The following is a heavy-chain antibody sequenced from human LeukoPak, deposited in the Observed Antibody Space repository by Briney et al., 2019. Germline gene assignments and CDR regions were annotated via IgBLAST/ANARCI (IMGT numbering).Heavy chain of an antibody. D-gene: IGHD4-23*01. V-gene: IGHV1-46*01. CDR1: GYTLTSYY. CDR2: INPSGGST. J-gene: IGHJ5*02. Sequence: ASVNVSRKSSGYTLTSYYMHWVRQAPGQGREGMGIINPSGGSTSYAQKFQGRVTMTRDMSTSTDYMELSSLRSEDTAVYYCARDNSVEDTAWWFDPWGQGTLVTVSS. CDR3: ARDNSVEDTAWWFDP.